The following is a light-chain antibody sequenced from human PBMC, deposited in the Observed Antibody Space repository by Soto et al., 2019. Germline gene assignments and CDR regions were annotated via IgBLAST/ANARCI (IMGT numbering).Light chain of an antibody. Sequence: EIVLTQSPGTLSLSPGERATLSCRASQSVTSGYLAWYQQKPGQAPRLLIYGASRRATGIPDRFSGSGFGTDFTLTISRLEPEDFAVYFCQQYGTSPWTFGQATKVESK. CDR2: GAS. CDR3: QQYGTSPWT. CDR1: QSVTSGY. J-gene: IGKJ1*01. V-gene: IGKV3-20*01.